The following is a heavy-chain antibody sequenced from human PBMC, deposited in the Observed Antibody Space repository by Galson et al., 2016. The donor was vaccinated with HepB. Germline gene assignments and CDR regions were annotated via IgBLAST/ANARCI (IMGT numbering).Heavy chain of an antibody. Sequence: SLRLSCATSGFTFNNYGINWVRQAPGKGPEWVAVISYDGNNRHYADAVKGRFTISRDSSTNTVYLQMNSLRADDTAVYFCARDRGLLHYYYGMDVWGQGITVTVSS. CDR1: GFTFNNYG. CDR2: ISYDGNNR. D-gene: IGHD4-17*01. CDR3: ARDRGLLHYYYGMDV. V-gene: IGHV3-33*08. J-gene: IGHJ6*02.